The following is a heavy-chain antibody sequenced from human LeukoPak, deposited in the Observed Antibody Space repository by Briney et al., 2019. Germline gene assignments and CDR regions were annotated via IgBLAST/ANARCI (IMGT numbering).Heavy chain of an antibody. CDR1: GFTFSSYS. V-gene: IGHV3-21*01. CDR2: ISSSSSYI. Sequence: GGSLRLSCAASGFTFSSYSMNWVRQAPGKGLEWVSSISSSSSYIYYADSVKGRFTISRDNAKNSLYLQMNSLRAEDTAVYYCARDFRRSAGPIDYWGQGTLVTVSS. CDR3: ARDFRRSAGPIDY. J-gene: IGHJ4*02. D-gene: IGHD3-10*01.